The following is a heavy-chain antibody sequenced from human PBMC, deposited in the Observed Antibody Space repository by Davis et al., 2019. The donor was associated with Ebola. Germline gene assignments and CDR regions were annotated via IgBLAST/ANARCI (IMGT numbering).Heavy chain of an antibody. D-gene: IGHD6-13*01. Sequence: SVKVSCKASGGTFSSYAISWVRQAPGQGLEWMGGIIPIFGTANYAQKFQGRVTITADESTSTAYMELSSLRSEDTAVYYCARVESAAAAGTFYYYGMDVWGKGTTVTVSS. CDR3: ARVESAAAAGTFYYYGMDV. CDR1: GGTFSSYA. V-gene: IGHV1-69*13. J-gene: IGHJ6*04. CDR2: IIPIFGTA.